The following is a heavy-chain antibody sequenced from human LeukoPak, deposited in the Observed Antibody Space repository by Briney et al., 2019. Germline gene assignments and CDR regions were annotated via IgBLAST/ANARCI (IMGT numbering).Heavy chain of an antibody. CDR3: ARDGMASTMVYFQH. V-gene: IGHV4-39*07. D-gene: IGHD5/OR15-5a*01. Sequence: SETLSLTCTVSGGSISSSSYYWGWIRQPPGKGLEWIGGIYYSGSTYYNPSLKSRVTISVDTSKNQFSLKLSSVTAADTAVYYCARDGMASTMVYFQHWGQGTLVTVSS. CDR2: IYYSGST. J-gene: IGHJ1*01. CDR1: GGSISSSSYY.